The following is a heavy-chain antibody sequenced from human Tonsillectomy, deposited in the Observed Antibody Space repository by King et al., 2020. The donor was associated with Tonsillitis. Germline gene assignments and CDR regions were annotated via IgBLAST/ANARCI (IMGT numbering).Heavy chain of an antibody. Sequence: VQLVESGGGVVQPGRSLRLSCTASGFTFSSYAMHWVRQAPGKGLEWVAVISYDGSNIYYADSVKGRFTISRDNSKNTLYLQMNSLRAEDTAVYYCARGDSSGWSGIIDYWGQGILVSVSS. D-gene: IGHD6-19*01. CDR2: ISYDGSNI. CDR3: ARGDSSGWSGIIDY. J-gene: IGHJ4*02. CDR1: GFTFSSYA. V-gene: IGHV3-30*04.